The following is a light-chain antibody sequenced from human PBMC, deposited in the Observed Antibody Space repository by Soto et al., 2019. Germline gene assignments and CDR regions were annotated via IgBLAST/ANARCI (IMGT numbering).Light chain of an antibody. CDR1: QSISSW. CDR2: KAS. CDR3: QQYNSYPWT. V-gene: IGKV1-5*03. J-gene: IGKJ1*01. Sequence: DIQMTQSPSTLSASVGDRVTITCRASQSISSWLAWYQQKPGKAPKLLIYKASSLESGVPSRFSGSGSGKEFTLTISSRQPDDFATYYCQQYNSYPWTFGQGTKVEIK.